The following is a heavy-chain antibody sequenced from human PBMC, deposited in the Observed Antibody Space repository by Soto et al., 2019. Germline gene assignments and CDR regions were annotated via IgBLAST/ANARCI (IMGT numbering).Heavy chain of an antibody. CDR3: AREPSHYDFWSGYSIGWFDP. CDR1: GYTFTSYY. CDR2: INPSGGST. V-gene: IGHV1-46*01. J-gene: IGHJ5*02. Sequence: GASVKVSCKASGYTFTSYYMHWVRQAPGQGLEWMGIINPSGGSTSYAQKFQGRVTMTRDTSTSTVYMELSSLRSEDTAVYYFAREPSHYDFWSGYSIGWFDPWGQGTLVTVSS. D-gene: IGHD3-3*01.